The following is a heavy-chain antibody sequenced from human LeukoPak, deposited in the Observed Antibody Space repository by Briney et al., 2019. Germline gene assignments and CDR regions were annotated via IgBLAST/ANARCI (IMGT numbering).Heavy chain of an antibody. V-gene: IGHV3-7*01. CDR3: ARDKGEAVLNTVGHFDS. J-gene: IGHJ4*02. CDR1: GFTFGDYA. D-gene: IGHD2/OR15-2a*01. CDR2: IKLDGSAT. Sequence: QSGGSLRLSCTASGFTFGDYAMSWFRQAPGKGLEWVADIKLDGSATYYVDSVKGRFTISRDNARNLLYLQMNSLRDEDTAVYYCARDKGEAVLNTVGHFDSWGQGTLVTVSS.